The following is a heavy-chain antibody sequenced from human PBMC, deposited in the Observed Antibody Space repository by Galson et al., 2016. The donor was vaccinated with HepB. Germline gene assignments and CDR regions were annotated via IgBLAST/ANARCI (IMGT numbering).Heavy chain of an antibody. CDR3: ARDQGGYVDL. CDR1: GDSVNNYNYY. CDR2: IYYSGPT. V-gene: IGHV4-61*01. J-gene: IGHJ2*01. Sequence: SETLSLTCTVSGDSVNNYNYYWSWIRQPPAKGLEWIGYIYYSGPTDCNPSLKSRLTMAVDASKNQFSLKLSSVTAADTAVYFCARDQGGYVDLWGRGAMVTVSS.